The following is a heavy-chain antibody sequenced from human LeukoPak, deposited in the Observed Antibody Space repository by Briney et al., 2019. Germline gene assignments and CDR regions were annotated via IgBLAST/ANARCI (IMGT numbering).Heavy chain of an antibody. CDR2: IYSSGST. CDR3: ARATRGWRYSYGMHDAFDI. Sequence: PSETLSLTCAVSGGSIISYYWSWIRQPAGKGLEWIGRIYSSGSTNYNPSLKSRVTMSVDTSKNQFSLKLSSVTAADTAVYYCARATRGWRYSYGMHDAFDIWGQGTMVTVSS. V-gene: IGHV4-4*07. D-gene: IGHD5-18*01. J-gene: IGHJ3*02. CDR1: GGSIISYY.